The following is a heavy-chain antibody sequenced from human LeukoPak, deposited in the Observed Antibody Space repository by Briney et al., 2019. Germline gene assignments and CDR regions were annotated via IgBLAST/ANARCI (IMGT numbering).Heavy chain of an antibody. D-gene: IGHD1-26*01. CDR2: ISYDGSNK. J-gene: IGHJ4*02. CDR1: GFTFSSYA. CDR3: ASGGTLVGATLCDY. Sequence: GGSLRLSCAASGFTFSSYAMHWVRRAPGKGLEWVAVISYDGSNKYYADSVKGRFTISRDNSKNTLYLQMNSLRAEDTAVYYCASGGTLVGATLCDYWGQGTLVTVSS. V-gene: IGHV3-30-3*01.